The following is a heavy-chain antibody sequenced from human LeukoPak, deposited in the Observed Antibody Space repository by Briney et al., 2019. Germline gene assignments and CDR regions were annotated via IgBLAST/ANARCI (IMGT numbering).Heavy chain of an antibody. J-gene: IGHJ4*02. D-gene: IGHD3-10*01. CDR3: AKDHGSLGSQLN. Sequence: GGSLRLSCAAYGFTFSRYTMNWVRQAPGKGLEWVSSITSSSSYIYYADSVKGRFTISRDNAKNSLYLQMHTLRAEDTAVYYCAKDHGSLGSQLNWGQGTLVIVSS. CDR2: ITSSSSYI. V-gene: IGHV3-21*04. CDR1: GFTFSRYT.